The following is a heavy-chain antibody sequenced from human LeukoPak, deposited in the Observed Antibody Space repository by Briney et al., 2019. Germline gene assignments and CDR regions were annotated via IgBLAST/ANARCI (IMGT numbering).Heavy chain of an antibody. CDR3: ARVAWRAFDI. CDR1: GFTFRIYD. CDR2: ISSSGRTR. J-gene: IGHJ3*02. Sequence: GGSLRLSCAASGFTFRIYDMNWVRQAPGKGLEWVSYISSSGRTRSYADSVQGRFTISRDNAKNSLSLQMNSLRAEDTAVYYCARVAWRAFDIWGQGTMVTVSS. V-gene: IGHV3-48*03. D-gene: IGHD5-12*01.